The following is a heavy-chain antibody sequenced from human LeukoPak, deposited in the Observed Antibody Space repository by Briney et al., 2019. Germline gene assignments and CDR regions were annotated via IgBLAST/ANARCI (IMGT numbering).Heavy chain of an antibody. J-gene: IGHJ4*02. D-gene: IGHD2-2*01. V-gene: IGHV4-34*01. CDR1: GFIFSRYA. CDR2: INHSGST. CDR3: ARKSIRGQLLHY. Sequence: GSLRLSCTGSGFIFSRYAVSWVRQAPGKGLEWIGEINHSGSTNYNPSLKSRVTISVDTSKNQFSLKLSSVTAADTAVYYCARKSIRGQLLHYWGQGTLVTVSS.